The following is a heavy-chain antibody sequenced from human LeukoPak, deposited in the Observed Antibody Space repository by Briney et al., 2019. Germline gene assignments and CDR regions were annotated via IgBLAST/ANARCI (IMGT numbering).Heavy chain of an antibody. Sequence: SETLSLTCTVSGGSISSYYWSWIRQPPGKGLEWIGYIYYSGSTNYNPSLKSRVTISVDTSKNQFSLKLSSVTAADTAVYYCASYCGGDCYTPADYWGQGTLVTVSS. CDR3: ASYCGGDCYTPADY. CDR1: GGSISSYY. D-gene: IGHD2-21*01. V-gene: IGHV4-59*08. CDR2: IYYSGST. J-gene: IGHJ4*02.